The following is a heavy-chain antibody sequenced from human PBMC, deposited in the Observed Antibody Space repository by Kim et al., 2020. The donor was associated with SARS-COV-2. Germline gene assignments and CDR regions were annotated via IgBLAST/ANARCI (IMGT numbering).Heavy chain of an antibody. Sequence: SETLSLTCAVHGGSLSGSYWSWIRQPPGKGLEWIGESNHLGGTNYNPSLKSRVTISVDTSKNQFSLRLSSVTAADTAVYYCARLGGNTQMGYNWFDPGGQGTRVTVSS. CDR1: GGSLSGSY. J-gene: IGHJ5*02. CDR2: SNHLGGT. D-gene: IGHD1-26*01. V-gene: IGHV4-34*01. CDR3: ARLGGNTQMGYNWFDP.